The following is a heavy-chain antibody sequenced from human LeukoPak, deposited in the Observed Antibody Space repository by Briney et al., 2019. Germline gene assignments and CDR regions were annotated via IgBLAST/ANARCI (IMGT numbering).Heavy chain of an antibody. CDR1: GYTFTGYY. CDR2: INPNSGGT. D-gene: IGHD3-10*01. V-gene: IGHV1-2*02. Sequence: ASVKVSCKASGYTFTGYYMHWVRQAPGQGLEWMGWINPNSGGTNYAQKFQGRVTMTRDTSISTAYTELSRLRSDDTAVYYCARASEVGPQNWFDPWGQGTLVTVSS. CDR3: ARASEVGPQNWFDP. J-gene: IGHJ5*02.